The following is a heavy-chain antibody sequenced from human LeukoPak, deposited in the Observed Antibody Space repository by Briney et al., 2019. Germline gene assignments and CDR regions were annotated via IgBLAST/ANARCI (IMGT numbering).Heavy chain of an antibody. D-gene: IGHD2-21*02. Sequence: GGSLRLSCAACGFTFSNYAMSWVRQAPGKRREWVSGISGTSGTINYADPVKGRFTISRDNSKNTVYLQMNSLRAEDTAVYYCAKRLGDQRAFDYWGQGTLVTVSS. J-gene: IGHJ4*02. CDR1: GFTFSNYA. CDR3: AKRLGDQRAFDY. V-gene: IGHV3-23*01. CDR2: ISGTSGTI.